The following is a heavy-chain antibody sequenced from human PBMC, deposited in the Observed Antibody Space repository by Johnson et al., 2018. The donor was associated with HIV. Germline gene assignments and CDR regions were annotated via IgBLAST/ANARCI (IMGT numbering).Heavy chain of an antibody. J-gene: IGHJ3*02. V-gene: IGHV3-30*19. Sequence: QVQLVESGGGVVQPGGSLRLSCAASGFTFSSYGMHWVRQAPGKGLEWVAVISYDGGNKYYADSVKGRFTISSDKAKDTLDLQMNSLRAEDPAVYYFAREWGIITFGGVIPRNALEIWGQGGRVTVSS. CDR3: AREWGIITFGGVIPRNALEI. CDR1: GFTFSSYG. CDR2: ISYDGGNK. D-gene: IGHD3-16*01.